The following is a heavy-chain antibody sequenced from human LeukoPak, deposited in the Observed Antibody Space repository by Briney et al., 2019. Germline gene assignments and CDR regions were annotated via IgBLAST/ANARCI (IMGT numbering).Heavy chain of an antibody. V-gene: IGHV4-34*01. CDR1: GGSFSGYY. J-gene: IGHJ4*02. CDR3: ARGGPVYYGSGRTDY. D-gene: IGHD3-10*01. CDR2: INHSGST. Sequence: PSETLSLTCAVYGGSFSGYYWSWIRQPPGKGLEWIGEINHSGSTNYNPSLKSRVTISVDTSKNQFSLKLSSVTAADTAVYYCARGGPVYYGSGRTDYWGQGTLVTVSS.